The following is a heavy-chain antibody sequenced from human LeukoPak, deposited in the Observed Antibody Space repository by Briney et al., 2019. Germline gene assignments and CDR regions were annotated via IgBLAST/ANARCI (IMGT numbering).Heavy chain of an antibody. V-gene: IGHV3-53*01. CDR2: IYSGGST. J-gene: IGHJ4*02. CDR3: ARGYSGDDDFFY. D-gene: IGHD5-12*01. CDR1: GFTVSSNY. Sequence: PGGSLRLSCAASGFTVSSNYMSWVRQAPGKGLEWVSIIYSGGSTYYADSVKGRFTISRDNSKNTPYLQMDSLRAEDTAVYYCARGYSGDDDFFYWGQGTLVTVSS.